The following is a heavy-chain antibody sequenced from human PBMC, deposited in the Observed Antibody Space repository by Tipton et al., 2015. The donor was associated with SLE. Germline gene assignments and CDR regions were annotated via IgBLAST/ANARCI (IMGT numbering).Heavy chain of an antibody. D-gene: IGHD6-13*01. CDR1: GGSFSGYY. CDR3: ASRGQQLGWFDP. V-gene: IGHV4-34*01. J-gene: IGHJ5*02. Sequence: TLSLTCAVYGGSFSGYYWSWIRQPPGKGLEWIGEINHSGSTNYNPSLKSRVTISVDKSKNQFSLKLSSVTAADTAVYYCASRGQQLGWFDPWGQGTLVTVSS. CDR2: INHSGST.